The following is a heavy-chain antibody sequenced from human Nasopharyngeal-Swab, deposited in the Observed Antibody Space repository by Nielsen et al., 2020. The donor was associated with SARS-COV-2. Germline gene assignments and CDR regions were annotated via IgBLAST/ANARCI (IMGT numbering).Heavy chain of an antibody. CDR3: AREGSERGGAFDI. J-gene: IGHJ3*02. Sequence: GESLKISCDTSGFTFSSSAMSWVRQSAGKGLEWVAVINGNGRDTYYADSVKGRFTIPRDEPKDTVYLEMNSLRVDDTAIYYCAREGSERGGAFDIWGQGTMVAVSS. CDR1: GFTFSSSA. CDR2: INGNGRDT. D-gene: IGHD1-1*01. V-gene: IGHV3-23*01.